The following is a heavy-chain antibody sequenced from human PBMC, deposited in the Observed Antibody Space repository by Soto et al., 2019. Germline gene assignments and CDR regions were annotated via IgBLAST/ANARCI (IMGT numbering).Heavy chain of an antibody. J-gene: IGHJ4*02. CDR3: ARGGPPYYDSTPFDY. CDR1: GGSISSGGYY. D-gene: IGHD3-22*01. V-gene: IGHV4-31*03. Sequence: SETLSLTCTVSGGSISSGGYYWSWIRQHPGKGLEWIGYIYYSGSTYYNPSLKSRVTISVDTSKNQFSLKLSSVTAADTAVYYCARGGPPYYDSTPFDYWGQGTLVTVSS. CDR2: IYYSGST.